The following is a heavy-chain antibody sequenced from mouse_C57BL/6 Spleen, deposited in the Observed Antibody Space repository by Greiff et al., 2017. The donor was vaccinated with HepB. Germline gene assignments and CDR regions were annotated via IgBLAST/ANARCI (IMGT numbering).Heavy chain of an antibody. D-gene: IGHD1-1*01. CDR2: INPGSGGT. CDR3: ARDYYGSSYEWYFEV. Sequence: QVQLQQSGAELVRPGTSVKVSCKASGYAFTNYLIEWVKQRPGQGLEWIGVINPGSGGTNYNEKFKGKATLTADKSSSTAYMQLSSLTSEDSAVYFCARDYYGSSYEWYFEVWGTGTTVTVSS. V-gene: IGHV1-54*01. J-gene: IGHJ1*03. CDR1: GYAFTNYL.